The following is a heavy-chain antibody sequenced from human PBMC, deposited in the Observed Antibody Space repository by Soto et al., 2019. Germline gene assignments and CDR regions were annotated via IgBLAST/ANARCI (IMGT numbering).Heavy chain of an antibody. CDR1: GFTFSSYS. CDR2: SSSSSSTI. Sequence: EVQLVESGGGLVQPGGSLRLSCAASGFTFSSYSMNWVRQAPGTGLEWVSYSSSSSSTIYYADSVKGRFTISRDNAKNSRYLQMNSLRAEDTAVYYCAREGDQPYYDGSGSYLDVGGKGTTVTVSS. V-gene: IGHV3-48*01. D-gene: IGHD3-10*01. CDR3: AREGDQPYYDGSGSYLDV. J-gene: IGHJ6*04.